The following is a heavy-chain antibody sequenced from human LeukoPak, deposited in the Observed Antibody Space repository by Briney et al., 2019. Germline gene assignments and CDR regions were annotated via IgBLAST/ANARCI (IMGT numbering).Heavy chain of an antibody. CDR1: GGSFSGYY. CDR3: ARKGGRELNYYDSSGYYYGRTYYFDY. D-gene: IGHD3-22*01. Sequence: SETLSLTCAVYGGSFSGYYWSWIRQPPGKGLEWIGEINHSGSTNYNPSLKSRVTISVDTSKNQFSLKLSSVTAADTAVYYCARKGGRELNYYDSSGYYYGRTYYFDYWGQGTLVTVSS. J-gene: IGHJ4*02. V-gene: IGHV4-34*01. CDR2: INHSGST.